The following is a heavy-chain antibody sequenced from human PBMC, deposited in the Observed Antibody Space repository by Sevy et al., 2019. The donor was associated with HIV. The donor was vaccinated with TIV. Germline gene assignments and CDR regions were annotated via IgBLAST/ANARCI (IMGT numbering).Heavy chain of an antibody. J-gene: IGHJ4*02. CDR2: IYYSGTT. CDR3: GGRGRRTGARGGGIDY. CDR1: GDSISSSSYY. D-gene: IGHD3-16*01. Sequence: SETLSLTCTVSGDSISSSSYYCDWIRQPPGKGLEWIGSIYYSGTTYYNPSLNSRVTISADTSKNQFSLKLSSVTAAETAVYYWGGRGRRTGARGGGIDYWGQGTLVTVSS. V-gene: IGHV4-39*01.